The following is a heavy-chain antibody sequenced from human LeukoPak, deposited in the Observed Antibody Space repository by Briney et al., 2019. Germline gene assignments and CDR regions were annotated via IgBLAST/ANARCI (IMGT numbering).Heavy chain of an antibody. CDR1: GFTFDDYA. D-gene: IGHD2-2*01. Sequence: PGGSLRLSCAASGFTFDDYAMHWVRQAPGKGLEWVSGISWNSGSIGYADSVKGRFTISRDNSKNTLYLQMNSLRAEDTAVYYCAKSGIVVVPAATFDYWGQGTLVTVSS. V-gene: IGHV3-9*01. J-gene: IGHJ4*02. CDR2: ISWNSGSI. CDR3: AKSGIVVVPAATFDY.